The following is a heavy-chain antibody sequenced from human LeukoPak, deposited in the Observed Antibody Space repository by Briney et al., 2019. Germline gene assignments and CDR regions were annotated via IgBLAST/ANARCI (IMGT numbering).Heavy chain of an antibody. CDR3: ASFNPGYSSNWFDP. CDR1: GGSISSSSYY. D-gene: IGHD5-18*01. CDR2: IYYSGST. J-gene: IGHJ5*02. V-gene: IGHV4-39*07. Sequence: SETLSLTCTVSGGSISSSSYYWGWIRQPPGKGLEWIGSIYYSGSTYYNPSLKSRVTISVDTSKNQFSLKLSSVTAADTAVYYCASFNPGYSSNWFDPCGQGTLVTVSS.